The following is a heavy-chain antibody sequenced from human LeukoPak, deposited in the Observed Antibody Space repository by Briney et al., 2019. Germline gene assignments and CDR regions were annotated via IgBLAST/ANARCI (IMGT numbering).Heavy chain of an antibody. Sequence: SETLSLTCAVSGDSISCCYWTWIRQSAGKGLEWIGRVFITGSTNYNPSLQGRVTMLVDRSKSQFSLRLSSVTAADTAVYYCVRQGYDYGAFNAWGQGTLVTVSS. V-gene: IGHV4-4*07. CDR1: GDSISCCY. J-gene: IGHJ4*02. CDR3: VRQGYDYGAFNA. D-gene: IGHD3-16*01. CDR2: VFITGST.